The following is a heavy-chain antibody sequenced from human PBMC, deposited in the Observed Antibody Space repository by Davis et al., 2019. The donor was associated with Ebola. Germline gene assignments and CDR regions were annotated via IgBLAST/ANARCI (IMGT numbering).Heavy chain of an antibody. J-gene: IGHJ6*02. CDR3: ARDPGGHYGMDV. V-gene: IGHV3-74*01. CDR2: INSDGSST. CDR1: GFSFSGYW. Sequence: GESLKISCAASGFSFSGYWMHWVRQAPGKGLLWVSRINSDGSSTSYADSVKGRFTISRDNLKNTLYLEMNNLRAEDTAVYYCARDPGGHYGMDVWGQGTTVTVSS. D-gene: IGHD1-1*01.